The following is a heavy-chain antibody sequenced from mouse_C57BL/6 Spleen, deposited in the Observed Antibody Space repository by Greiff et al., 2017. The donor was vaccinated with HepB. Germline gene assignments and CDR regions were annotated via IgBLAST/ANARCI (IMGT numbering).Heavy chain of an antibody. CDR3: ARSQLGQSYYFDY. D-gene: IGHD4-1*02. Sequence: VQLQQPGAELVMPGASVKLSCKASGYTFTSYWMHWVKQRPGQGLEWIGEIDPSDSYTNYNQKFKGKSTLTVDKSSSTAYMQLSSLTSEDSAVYYCARSQLGQSYYFDYWGQGTTLTVSS. CDR2: IDPSDSYT. CDR1: GYTFTSYW. J-gene: IGHJ2*01. V-gene: IGHV1-69*01.